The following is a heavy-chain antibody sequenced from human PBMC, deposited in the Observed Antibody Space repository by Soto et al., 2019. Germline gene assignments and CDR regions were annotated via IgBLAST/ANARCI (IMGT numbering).Heavy chain of an antibody. CDR3: ASGTEVGG. D-gene: IGHD3-3*01. CDR1: GYTCTGYD. CDR2: IKPNSGGT. Sequence: QVQLLQSGAEVKKPGASVKVSCKASGYTCTGYDMHWVRQAPGQELEWMGWIKPNSGGTKHAQKFQGRVTMTSDTSIHTACMEASRLRSDDTAVDYCASGTEVGGWGQGSLVAFSS. J-gene: IGHJ1*01. V-gene: IGHV1-2*02.